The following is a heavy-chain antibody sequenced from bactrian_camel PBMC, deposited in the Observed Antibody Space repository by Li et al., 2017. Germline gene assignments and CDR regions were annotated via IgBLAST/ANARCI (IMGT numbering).Heavy chain of an antibody. D-gene: IGHD2*01. Sequence: VQLVESGGGSVQSGGSLRLSCAASGYTYSSHCMAWFRQAPGKEREGVAAIDSGGSPSYADSVKGRFIISQDNASNTMYLQMNSLKPEDTATYFCATDCADVYSGAVYGSFSYWGQGTQVTVS. CDR3: ATDCADVYSGAVYGSFSY. V-gene: IGHV3S26*01. CDR2: IDSGGSP. CDR1: GYTYSSHC. J-gene: IGHJ4*01.